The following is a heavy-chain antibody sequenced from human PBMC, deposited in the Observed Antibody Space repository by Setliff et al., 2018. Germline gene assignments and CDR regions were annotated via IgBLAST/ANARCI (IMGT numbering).Heavy chain of an antibody. CDR2: IIPVFRTA. Sequence: GASVKVSCKASGGTFKSDGFNWVRQAPGQGLEWMGRIIPVFRTATYAPKFQGRVTITADESTSTAYMEVSSLRTEGTAMYYCRLWFGELLRDYWGQGTLVTVSS. J-gene: IGHJ4*02. CDR3: RLWFGELLRDY. CDR1: GGTFKSDG. V-gene: IGHV1-69*13. D-gene: IGHD3-10*01.